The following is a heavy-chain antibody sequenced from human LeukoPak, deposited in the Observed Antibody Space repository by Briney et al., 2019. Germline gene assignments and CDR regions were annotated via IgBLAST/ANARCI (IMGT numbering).Heavy chain of an antibody. J-gene: IGHJ4*02. CDR1: GGSISSYY. D-gene: IGHD4-17*01. V-gene: IGHV4-59*08. CDR3: ARLLAYGADY. Sequence: SETLSLTCTVSGGSISSYYWSWIRQPPGKGLEWIGYFYYSGSTNYNPSLKSRSTISVDTSKNQFSLKLSPVTAADTAVYYCARLLAYGADYWGQGTLVTVSS. CDR2: FYYSGST.